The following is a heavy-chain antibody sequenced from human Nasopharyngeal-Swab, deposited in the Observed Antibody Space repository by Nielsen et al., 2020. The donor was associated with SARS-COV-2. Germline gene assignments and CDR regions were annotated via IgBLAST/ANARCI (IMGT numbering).Heavy chain of an antibody. J-gene: IGHJ4*02. CDR2: ISYDGSNK. V-gene: IGHV3-30*03. CDR3: ARPLAAAGTGCDY. D-gene: IGHD6-13*01. Sequence: WIRQPPGKGLEWVAVISYDGSNKYYADSVKGRFTISRDNSKNTLYLQMNSLRAEDTAVYYCARPLAAAGTGCDYWGQGTLVTVPQ.